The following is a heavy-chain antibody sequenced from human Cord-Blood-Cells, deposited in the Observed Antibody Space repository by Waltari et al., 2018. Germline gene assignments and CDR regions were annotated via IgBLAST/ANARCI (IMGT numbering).Heavy chain of an antibody. CDR2: INPNSGGT. CDR3: ARAPLYGSCPDY. CDR1: GYTFTGYY. V-gene: IGHV1-2*02. J-gene: IGHJ4*02. Sequence: QVQLVQSGAEVKKPGASVKVSCKASGYTFTGYYMHWVRQAPGQGLEWMGWINPNSGGTNYAQKCQGRVTMTRDTSISTAYMELSRLRSDDTAVYYCARAPLYGSCPDYWGQGTLVTVSS. D-gene: IGHD2-2*01.